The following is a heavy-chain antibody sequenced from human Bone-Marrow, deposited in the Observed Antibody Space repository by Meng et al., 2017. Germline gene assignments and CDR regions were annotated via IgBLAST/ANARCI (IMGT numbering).Heavy chain of an antibody. V-gene: IGHV4-59*12. CDR2: IYYSGST. J-gene: IGHJ6*02. Sequence: SETLSLTCTVSGGSISSYYWSWIRQPPGKGLEWIGYIYYSGSTNYNPSLKSRVTISVDTSKNQFSLKLSSVTAADTAVYYCARVLPAARGLHYYYYGMDVWGQGTTVTVSS. CDR1: GGSISSYY. D-gene: IGHD2-2*01. CDR3: ARVLPAARGLHYYYYGMDV.